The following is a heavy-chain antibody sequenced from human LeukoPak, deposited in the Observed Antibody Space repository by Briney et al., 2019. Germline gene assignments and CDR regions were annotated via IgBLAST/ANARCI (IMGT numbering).Heavy chain of an antibody. CDR3: ARDTNGALDI. D-gene: IGHD2-2*01. J-gene: IGHJ3*02. CDR2: INQDGSEK. V-gene: IGHV3-7*04. Sequence: GGSLRLSCAASGFTFNYYAMSWVRQAPGKGLEWVANINQDGSEKYYVDSVKGRFTISRDNAKNSLYLQMNSLSAEDTAVYYCARDTNGALDIWGQGTMVTVSS. CDR1: GFTFNYYA.